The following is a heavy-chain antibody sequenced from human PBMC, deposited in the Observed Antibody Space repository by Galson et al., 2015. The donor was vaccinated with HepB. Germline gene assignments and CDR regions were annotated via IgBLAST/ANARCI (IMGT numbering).Heavy chain of an antibody. V-gene: IGHV1-69*13. CDR1: GGTFNHYV. Sequence: SVKVSCKASGGTFNHYVITWVRQAPGQGLEWMGGINRPVGTAYSAQNFQGRVTITADDPTGTVYMELRSLRSEDTAVYYCARDYPPTTVIAPRFDSWGQGTLVTVSS. D-gene: IGHD4-11*01. J-gene: IGHJ4*02. CDR3: ARDYPPTTVIAPRFDS. CDR2: INRPVGTA.